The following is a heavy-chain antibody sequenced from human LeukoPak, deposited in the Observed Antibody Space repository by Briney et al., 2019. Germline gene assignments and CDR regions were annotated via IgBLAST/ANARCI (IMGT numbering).Heavy chain of an antibody. D-gene: IGHD6-13*01. CDR1: GGSISSYY. Sequence: PSETLSLTCTVSGGSISSYYWSWIRQPPGKGLEWIGYIYYSGSAIYNPSLKSRVTISVDTSKSQFSLNLSSVTAADTAVYYCARLGYSSSWYVFDYRGQGTLVTVSS. CDR2: IYYSGSA. CDR3: ARLGYSSSWYVFDY. V-gene: IGHV4-59*01. J-gene: IGHJ4*02.